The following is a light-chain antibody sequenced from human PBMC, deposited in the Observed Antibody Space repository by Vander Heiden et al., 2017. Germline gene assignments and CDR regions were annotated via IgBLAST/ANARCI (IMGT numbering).Light chain of an antibody. CDR3: LQRYTWPLT. Sequence: DIVVTQSPATLSLLPGKGATLSLRPSQSIHNYVAWYQQTPGQAPRLLIYDTFNRATGIPARFSASGSGTDFTLTISSLAPEDSAVYYCLQRYTWPLTFGGGTKVEIK. J-gene: IGKJ4*01. CDR1: QSIHNY. CDR2: DTF. V-gene: IGKV3-11*01.